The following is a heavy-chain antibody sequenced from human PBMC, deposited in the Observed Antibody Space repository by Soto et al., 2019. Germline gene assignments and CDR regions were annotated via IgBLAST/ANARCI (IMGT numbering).Heavy chain of an antibody. CDR1: GFTFSSYA. J-gene: IGHJ3*02. D-gene: IGHD1-26*01. V-gene: IGHV3-30-3*01. CDR2: ISYDGSNK. CDR3: ARDPELRIPIYAFDI. Sequence: QVQLVESGRGVVQPGRSLRLSCAASGFTFSSYAMHWVRQAPGKGLEWVAVISYDGSNKYYADSVKGRFTISRDNSKNTLYLQMNSLRAEDTAVYYCARDPELRIPIYAFDIWGQGTMVTVSS.